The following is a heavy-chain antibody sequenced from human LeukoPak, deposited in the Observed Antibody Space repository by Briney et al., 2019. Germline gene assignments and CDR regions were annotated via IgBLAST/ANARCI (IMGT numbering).Heavy chain of an antibody. CDR1: GFTFSSQA. J-gene: IGHJ4*02. CDR3: ATYPGSYDLLTSFDY. V-gene: IGHV3-23*01. D-gene: IGHD3-9*01. CDR2: ISGSYSST. Sequence: GGSLRLSCAASGFTFSSQAMSWVRQAPGKGREWVSTISGSYSSTYYADSVKGRFTISRDNSKNTLFLQMNSLRAEDTAVYYCATYPGSYDLLTSFDYWGQGTLVTVSS.